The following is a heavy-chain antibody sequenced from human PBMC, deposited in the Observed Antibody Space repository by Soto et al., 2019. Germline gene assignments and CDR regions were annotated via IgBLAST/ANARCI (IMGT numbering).Heavy chain of an antibody. D-gene: IGHD3-22*01. CDR2: IWYDGNNK. Sequence: QVQLVEWGGGVVQPGRSLRLSCVASGFTFSSDGMHWVRQAPGKGLEWVAGIWYDGNNKYYADSEKGRVTISRDNSKSTLYLKMDSLRAEITAVYCCGRDYSSGRDIYYYYGMDVWGQGTTVTVSS. CDR3: GRDYSSGRDIYYYYGMDV. V-gene: IGHV3-33*01. CDR1: GFTFSSDG. J-gene: IGHJ6*02.